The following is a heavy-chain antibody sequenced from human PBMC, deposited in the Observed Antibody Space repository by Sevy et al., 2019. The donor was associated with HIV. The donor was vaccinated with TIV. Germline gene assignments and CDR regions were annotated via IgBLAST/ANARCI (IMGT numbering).Heavy chain of an antibody. CDR1: GGSFSGYY. V-gene: IGHV4-34*01. J-gene: IGHJ6*02. CDR2: INHSGST. Sequence: SETLSLTCAVYGGSFSGYYWSWIRQPPGKGLEWTGEINHSGSTNYNPSLKSGVTISVDTSKNQFSLKLSSVTAADTAVYYCASWRVDRAIEFYYYYGMDVWGQGTTVTVSS. D-gene: IGHD5-18*01. CDR3: ASWRVDRAIEFYYYYGMDV.